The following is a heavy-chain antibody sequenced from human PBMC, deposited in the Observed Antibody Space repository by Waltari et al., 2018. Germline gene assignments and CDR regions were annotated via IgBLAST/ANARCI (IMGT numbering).Heavy chain of an antibody. J-gene: IGHJ5*02. Sequence: QLQLQESGPGLVKPSETLSLTCTVSSGSISSSSYYWGWIRQPPGKGLEWIGSIYYSGSTYYNPSLKSRVTISVDTSKNQFSLKLSSVTAADTAVYYCARQGKQNWFDPWGQGTLVTVSS. CDR1: SGSISSSSYY. CDR3: ARQGKQNWFDP. CDR2: IYYSGST. V-gene: IGHV4-39*01.